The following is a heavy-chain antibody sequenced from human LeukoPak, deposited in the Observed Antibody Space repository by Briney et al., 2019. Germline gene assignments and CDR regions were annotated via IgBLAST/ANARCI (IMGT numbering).Heavy chain of an antibody. Sequence: SETLSLTCTVSGGSISSGSYYWSWIRQPAGKGLEWIGRIYTSGSTNYNPSLKSRVTISVDTSKNQFSLKLSSVTAADTAVYYCARTVAVAAAGFDYWGQGTLVTVSS. J-gene: IGHJ4*02. V-gene: IGHV4-61*02. D-gene: IGHD6-13*01. CDR2: IYTSGST. CDR3: ARTVAVAAAGFDY. CDR1: GGSISSGSYY.